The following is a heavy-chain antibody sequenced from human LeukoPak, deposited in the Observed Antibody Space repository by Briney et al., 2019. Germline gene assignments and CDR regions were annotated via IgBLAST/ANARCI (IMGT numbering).Heavy chain of an antibody. D-gene: IGHD3-10*01. Sequence: GGSLRLSCAASGFTFSSYAMSWVRQAPGKGLEWVSVIYSGGSTYYADSVKGRFTISRDNSKNTLYLQMNSLRAEDTAVYYRARELMVRGVTSRLHFDYWGQGTLVTVSS. V-gene: IGHV3-66*01. CDR2: IYSGGST. CDR1: GFTFSSYA. J-gene: IGHJ4*02. CDR3: ARELMVRGVTSRLHFDY.